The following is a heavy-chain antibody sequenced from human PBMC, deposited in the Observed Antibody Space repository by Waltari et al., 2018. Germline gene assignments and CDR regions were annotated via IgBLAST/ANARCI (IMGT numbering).Heavy chain of an antibody. CDR1: GGSFSGYY. V-gene: IGHV4-34*01. J-gene: IGHJ3*02. Sequence: QVQLQQWGAGLLKPSETLSLTCAVYGGSFSGYYWSWIRQPPGKGLEWIGEINHSGSTNYNPSLKSRVTISVDTSKNQFSLKRSAVTAADTAVYYCARLGGVVIDAFDIWGQGTMVTVSS. D-gene: IGHD3-3*01. CDR3: ARLGGVVIDAFDI. CDR2: INHSGST.